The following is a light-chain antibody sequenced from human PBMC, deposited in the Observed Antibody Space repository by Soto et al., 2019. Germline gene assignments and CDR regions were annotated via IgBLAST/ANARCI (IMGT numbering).Light chain of an antibody. Sequence: QSVLTQPPSASGTPGQRVTISCSGSSSNIGSRTVNRYQQLPGTAPKLLIYGNNQRPSGVPDRFSGSKSGASASLAISGLQSEDEADYYCAAWDDSLNVVFGGGTKLTVL. CDR1: SSNIGSRT. J-gene: IGLJ2*01. CDR3: AAWDDSLNVV. CDR2: GNN. V-gene: IGLV1-44*01.